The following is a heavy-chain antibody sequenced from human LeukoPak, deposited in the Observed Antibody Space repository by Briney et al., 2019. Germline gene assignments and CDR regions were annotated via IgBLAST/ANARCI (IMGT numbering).Heavy chain of an antibody. D-gene: IGHD6-19*01. J-gene: IGHJ4*02. CDR2: IYYSGST. CDR1: GGSISSYY. CDR3: ASLQTHIAVAAAFDY. Sequence: SETLSLTCTVSGGSISSYYWSWIRQPPGKGLEWIGYIYYSGSTYYNPSLKSRVTISVDTSKNQFSLKLSSVTAADTAVYYCASLQTHIAVAAAFDYWGQGTLVTVSS. V-gene: IGHV4-59*12.